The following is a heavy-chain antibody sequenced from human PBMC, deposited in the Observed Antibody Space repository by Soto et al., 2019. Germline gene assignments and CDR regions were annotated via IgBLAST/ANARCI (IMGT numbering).Heavy chain of an antibody. D-gene: IGHD5-12*01. CDR1: GFTFSDYW. J-gene: IGHJ4*02. V-gene: IGHV3-7*03. Sequence: EVQLAESGGDLVQSGGSLRLSCATSGFTFSDYWMNWVRQARGKGLEWVASIREDGGETHYVDSVKGRFTISRDNARKSLYLQMNNLRVEDTAVYYCARHEETCVGNDCHRHFDSWGQGSLVSVSS. CDR2: IREDGGET. CDR3: ARHEETCVGNDCHRHFDS.